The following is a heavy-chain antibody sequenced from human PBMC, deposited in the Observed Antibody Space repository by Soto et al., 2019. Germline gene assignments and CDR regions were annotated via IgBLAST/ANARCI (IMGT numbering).Heavy chain of an antibody. CDR2: ISTYNGNT. CDR3: ARTARPHNFDF. CDR1: GYIFTTYG. J-gene: IGHJ4*02. Sequence: RASVKVSCKASGYIFTTYGIGWVRQAPGQGLEWMGWISTYNGNTNYAQKLQGRVTMTTDTSTSTSYLELRSLRSDDTAVYYCARTARPHNFDFWGQGTLVTVSS. V-gene: IGHV1-18*04.